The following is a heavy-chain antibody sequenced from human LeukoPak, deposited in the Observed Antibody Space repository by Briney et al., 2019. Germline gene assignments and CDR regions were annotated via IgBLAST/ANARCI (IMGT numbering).Heavy chain of an antibody. CDR3: AREGSYYYDSSGDFGY. CDR2: INTNTGNP. J-gene: IGHJ4*02. CDR1: GYTFTSYA. V-gene: IGHV7-4-1*02. D-gene: IGHD3-22*01. Sequence: ASVKVSCKASGYTFTSYAMNWVRQAPGQGLEWMGWINTNTGNPTYAQGFTGRFVFSLDTSVSTAYLQISSLKAEDTAVYYCAREGSYYYDSSGDFGYWGQGTLVTVSS.